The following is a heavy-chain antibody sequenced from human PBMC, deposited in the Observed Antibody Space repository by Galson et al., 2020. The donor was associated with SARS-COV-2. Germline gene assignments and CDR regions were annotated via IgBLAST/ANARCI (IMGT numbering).Heavy chain of an antibody. CDR2: IYYRGST. CDR3: ARYSSGWNSDSALDI. D-gene: IGHD6-19*01. CDR1: GGSISSSSYY. Sequence: SETLSLTCTVSGGSISSSSYYWGWLRPPPGKGLEWIGSIYYRGSTYYNPSLKSRVTISVDTSKNQFSLKLSSVTAADTAVYYCARYSSGWNSDSALDIWGQGTMVTVSS. J-gene: IGHJ3*02. V-gene: IGHV4-39*01.